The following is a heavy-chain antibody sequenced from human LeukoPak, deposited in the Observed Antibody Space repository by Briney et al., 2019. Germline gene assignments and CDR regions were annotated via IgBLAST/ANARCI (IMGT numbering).Heavy chain of an antibody. CDR2: ISGSGGST. CDR1: GFTFSSYA. J-gene: IGHJ4*02. D-gene: IGHD6-19*01. CDR3: AKDTPIVIAVALDY. Sequence: PGASLRLSCAASGFTFSSYAMSWVRQAPGKGLEWVSAISGSGGSTYYADSVKGRFTISRDNSKNTLYLQMNSLRAEDTAVYYCAKDTPIVIAVALDYWGQGTLVTVSS. V-gene: IGHV3-23*01.